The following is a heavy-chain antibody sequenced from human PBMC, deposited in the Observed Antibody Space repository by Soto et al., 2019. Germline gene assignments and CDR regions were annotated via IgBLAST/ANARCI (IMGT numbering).Heavy chain of an antibody. CDR2: VYWDDDK. Sequence: SGPTLVNPTQTLTLTCTFSGFSLSTTGVGVGWIRQPPGKALEWFALVYWDDDKRYNPSLKSRLTITKDTSKNQVVLTMTNMDPVDTATYYCVQSRCGGDCLQSYSSHSYYGLDVWGQGTSVTVSS. CDR3: VQSRCGGDCLQSYSSHSYYGLDV. CDR1: GFSLSTTGVG. V-gene: IGHV2-5*02. J-gene: IGHJ6*02. D-gene: IGHD2-21*01.